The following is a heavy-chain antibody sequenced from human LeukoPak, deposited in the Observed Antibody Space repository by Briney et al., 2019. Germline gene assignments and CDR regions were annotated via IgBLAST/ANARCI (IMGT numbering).Heavy chain of an antibody. V-gene: IGHV4-4*07. J-gene: IGHJ5*02. CDR3: ARDVLVRGDNWFDP. Sequence: SETLSLTCTVSGGSISSYYWSWIRQPAGKGLEWIGRIHTSGSTNYNPSLKSRVTMSVDTSKNQFSLKLSSVTAADTAVYYCARDVLVRGDNWFDPWGQGTLVTVSS. CDR2: IHTSGST. D-gene: IGHD3-10*01. CDR1: GGSISSYY.